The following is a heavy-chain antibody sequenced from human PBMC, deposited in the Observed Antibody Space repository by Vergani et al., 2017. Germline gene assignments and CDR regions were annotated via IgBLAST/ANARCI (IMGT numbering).Heavy chain of an antibody. CDR3: GEGIMVRGAIDY. Sequence: QVQLVESGGGVVQPGRSLRLSCAASGFTFSSYGMHWVRQAPGKGLEWVAVISYDGSNKYYADSVQGRFTISRDNSKNTLYLQMNSLRAEDTAVYYCGEGIMVRGAIDYWGQGTLVTVSS. J-gene: IGHJ4*02. D-gene: IGHD3-10*01. CDR1: GFTFSSYG. CDR2: ISYDGSNK. V-gene: IGHV3-30*03.